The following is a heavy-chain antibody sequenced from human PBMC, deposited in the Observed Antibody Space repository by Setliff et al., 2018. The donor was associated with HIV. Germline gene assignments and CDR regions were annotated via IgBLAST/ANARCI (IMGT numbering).Heavy chain of an antibody. CDR1: GFTFSSYE. CDR3: ARTQNYDYVWGSYRPFDY. Sequence: GGSLRLSCAASGFTFSSYEMNWVRQAPGKGLEWVSYISSSGSTEYYADSVKGRFTISRGNAKNSLYLQMNSLRAEDTAVYYCARTQNYDYVWGSYRPFDYWGQGTLVTVSS. J-gene: IGHJ4*02. CDR2: ISSSGSTE. D-gene: IGHD3-16*02. V-gene: IGHV3-48*03.